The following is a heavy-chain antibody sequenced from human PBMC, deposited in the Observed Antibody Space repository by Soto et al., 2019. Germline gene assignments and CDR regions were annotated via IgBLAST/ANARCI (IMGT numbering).Heavy chain of an antibody. CDR3: ERGGYICSWYPTRGTHSYFDY. V-gene: IGHV4-59*01. J-gene: IGHJ4*02. D-gene: IGHD6-13*01. CDR2: IYSSGST. CDR1: GGSISNYY. Sequence: PSETLSLTCTVSGGSISNYYWNWIRQSPGKGLEWIGYIYSSGSTHYNPSLQNRVTISIDTSKNKVSLKGNSVTAADTAGYYCERGGYICSWYPTRGTHSYFDYWGQGTLVTVSS.